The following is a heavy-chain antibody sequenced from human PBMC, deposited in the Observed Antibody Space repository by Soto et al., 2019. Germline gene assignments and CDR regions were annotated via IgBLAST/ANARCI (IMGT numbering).Heavy chain of an antibody. V-gene: IGHV4-59*01. J-gene: IGHJ6*03. D-gene: IGHD6-6*01. CDR2: IYYSGST. Sequence: PSETLSLTCTVSGGSISSYYWSWIRQPPGKGLEWIGYIYYSGSTNYNPSLKSRVTISVDTSKNQFSLKLSSVTAADTAVYYCARGSWQLDAYYYYMDVWGKGTTVTVSS. CDR3: ARGSWQLDAYYYYMDV. CDR1: GGSISSYY.